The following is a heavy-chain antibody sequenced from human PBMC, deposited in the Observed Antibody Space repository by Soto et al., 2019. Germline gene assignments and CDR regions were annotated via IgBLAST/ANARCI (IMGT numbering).Heavy chain of an antibody. V-gene: IGHV5-51*01. CDR1: GYTFTSYW. Sequence: GESLKISCKASGYTFTSYWIGCVRQMPGRGPEWMGIVFPGDSETRYSPSFQGQVTISVDKSINTAYLQWRSLKASDTALYFCASSRFCSGGSCYGHADDYWGQGTVVTVSS. D-gene: IGHD2-15*01. J-gene: IGHJ4*02. CDR2: VFPGDSET. CDR3: ASSRFCSGGSCYGHADDY.